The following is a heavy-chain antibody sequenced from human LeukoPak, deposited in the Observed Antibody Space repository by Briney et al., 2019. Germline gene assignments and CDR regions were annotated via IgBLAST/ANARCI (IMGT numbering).Heavy chain of an antibody. CDR2: IYYSGST. V-gene: IGHV4-59*05. Sequence: SETLSLTCTVSGGSISSYYWSWIRQPPGKGLEWIGSIYYSGSTYYNPSLKSRVTISVDTSKNQFSLKLSSVTAADTAVYYCARSRSGGSYKRRYYFDYWGQGTLVTVSS. CDR3: ARSRSGGSYKRRYYFDY. D-gene: IGHD1-26*01. J-gene: IGHJ4*02. CDR1: GGSISSYY.